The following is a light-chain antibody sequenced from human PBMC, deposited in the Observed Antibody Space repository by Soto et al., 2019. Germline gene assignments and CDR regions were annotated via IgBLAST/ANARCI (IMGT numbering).Light chain of an antibody. CDR1: TSDVGSHNF. V-gene: IGLV2-8*01. CDR3: SSYAGSSWV. J-gene: IGLJ3*02. Sequence: QSALTQPASVSGSPGQSITISCTGTTSDVGSHNFVSWYQQLPGKAPKLLIYDVSKRPSGVPYRFSGSKSGNAASLTVSGLQGEDEADYYCSSYAGSSWVFGGVTKLTVL. CDR2: DVS.